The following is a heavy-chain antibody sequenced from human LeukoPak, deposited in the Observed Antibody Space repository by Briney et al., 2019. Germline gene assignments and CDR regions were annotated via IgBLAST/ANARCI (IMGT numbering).Heavy chain of an antibody. J-gene: IGHJ4*02. D-gene: IGHD6-13*01. V-gene: IGHV3-21*01. CDR1: GFTFSSYS. CDR3: ARSSYSSSWYEGDY. Sequence: GGSLRLSCAASGFTFSSYSMNWVRQAPGKGLEWVSSISSSSSYIYYADSVKGRFTISRGNAKNSLYLQMNSLRAEDTAVYYCARSSYSSSWYEGDYWGQGTLVTVSS. CDR2: ISSSSSYI.